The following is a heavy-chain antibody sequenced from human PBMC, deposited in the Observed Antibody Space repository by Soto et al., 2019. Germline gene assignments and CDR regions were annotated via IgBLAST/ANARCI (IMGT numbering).Heavy chain of an antibody. J-gene: IGHJ6*02. V-gene: IGHV4-59*08. Sequence: QVQLQESGPGLVKPSETLSLTCTVSGGSISSYYWSWIRQPPVKGLEWIGYIYYSGSTNYNPSLTXRXXISVDSPKHQFALQLSSVTAADTAVYYCAGQYSFGSYGMDVWGQGTTVTVSS. CDR2: IYYSGST. CDR1: GGSISSYY. D-gene: IGHD5-18*01. CDR3: AGQYSFGSYGMDV.